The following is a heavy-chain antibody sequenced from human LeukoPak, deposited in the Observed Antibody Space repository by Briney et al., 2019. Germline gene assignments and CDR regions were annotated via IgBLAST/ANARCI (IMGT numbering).Heavy chain of an antibody. CDR1: VDSFSDHY. V-gene: IGHV4-34*01. D-gene: IGHD2-2*01. CDR2: IHHSGST. J-gene: IGHJ4*02. Sequence: SETLSLTCAVYVDSFSDHYWTWIRQPPGKGLEWIGEIHHSGSTNYRLSLKSRVSISVDRSKDQFSLKLTSVTAADTAVYYCARSPATSWSNFDYWGQGTLVTVSS. CDR3: ARSPATSWSNFDY.